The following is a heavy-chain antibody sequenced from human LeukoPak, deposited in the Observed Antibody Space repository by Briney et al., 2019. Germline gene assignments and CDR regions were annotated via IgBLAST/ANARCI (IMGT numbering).Heavy chain of an antibody. J-gene: IGHJ4*02. CDR1: GFTFSSYA. CDR2: ISGSGGST. Sequence: PGGSLRLSCAASGFTFSSYAMSWVRQAPGKGLEWVSGISGSGGSTYYADSVKGRFTISRDNSKSTLYLQMNSLRAEDTAIYYCAKALEMDYFDYWGQGTLVTVSS. D-gene: IGHD2-8*01. V-gene: IGHV3-23*01. CDR3: AKALEMDYFDY.